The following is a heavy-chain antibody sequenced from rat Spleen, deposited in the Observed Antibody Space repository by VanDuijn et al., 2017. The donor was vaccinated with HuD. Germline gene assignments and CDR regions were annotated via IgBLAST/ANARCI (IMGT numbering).Heavy chain of an antibody. CDR3: ARRYYSGFDY. Sequence: EVQLVESGGGLVQPGRSMKLSCAASGFTFSSFPMAWVRQAPTKGLEWVATISTSGGSTYYRDSVKGRFTISRDNARNTLYLQMDSLRSEDTATYYCARRYYSGFDYWGQGVMATVSS. D-gene: IGHD1-1*01. J-gene: IGHJ2*01. CDR2: ISTSGGST. V-gene: IGHV5-46*01. CDR1: GFTFSSFP.